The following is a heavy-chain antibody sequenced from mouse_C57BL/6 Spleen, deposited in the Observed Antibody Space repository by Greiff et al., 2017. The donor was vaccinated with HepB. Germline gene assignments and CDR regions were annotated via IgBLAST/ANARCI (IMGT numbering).Heavy chain of an antibody. CDR2: INPNNGGT. CDR1: GYTFTDYY. J-gene: IGHJ3*01. D-gene: IGHD2-4*01. V-gene: IGHV1-26*01. CDR3: ARTPYDFFAY. Sequence: EVQLQQSGPELVKPGASVKISCKASGYTFTDYYLNWVKQSHGKSLEWIGDINPNNGGTSYNQKFKGKATLTVDQSSSTAYMELRSLTSEDSAVYYCARTPYDFFAYWGQGTLVTVSA.